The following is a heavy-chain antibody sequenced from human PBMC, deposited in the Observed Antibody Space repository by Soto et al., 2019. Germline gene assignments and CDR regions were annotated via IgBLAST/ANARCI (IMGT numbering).Heavy chain of an antibody. V-gene: IGHV3-33*01. CDR2: IWYGGSNK. CDR1: GFTFSSYG. Sequence: PGGSLRLSCAASGFTFSSYGMQRVRHAPGNGLAWVAVIWYGGSNKYYADSVKGRFTISRDNSKNTLYLQMNILRAEDTTVYYCSRVGYSGRQGYYLDYWGQGTLVNVS. D-gene: IGHD5-12*01. CDR3: SRVGYSGRQGYYLDY. J-gene: IGHJ4*02.